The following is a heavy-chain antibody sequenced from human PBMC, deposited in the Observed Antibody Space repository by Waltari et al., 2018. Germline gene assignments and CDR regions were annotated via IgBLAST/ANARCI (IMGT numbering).Heavy chain of an antibody. Sequence: QVQLQESGPGLVKPSETLSLTCTVSGTSISNYYWTWIRQPPGKGLEWIGYISDSGSTSYNPSLKSRVTISGDTSKNHVSLKLSSVTAADTAVYYCARTSGAAAGKFDYWGQGTLVTVSS. J-gene: IGHJ4*02. CDR1: GTSISNYY. D-gene: IGHD6-13*01. CDR2: ISDSGST. CDR3: ARTSGAAAGKFDY. V-gene: IGHV4-59*01.